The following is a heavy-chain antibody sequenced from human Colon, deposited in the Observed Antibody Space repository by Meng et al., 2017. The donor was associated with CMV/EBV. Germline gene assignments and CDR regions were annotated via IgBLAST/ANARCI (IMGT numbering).Heavy chain of an antibody. D-gene: IGHD4-17*01. CDR1: RFTFSRYT. J-gene: IGHJ4*02. Sequence: ASRFTFSRYTMNCVRQAPGKGLEWVSSISSTGSFIKYADSVEGRFTISRDNAKTSVYLQINSLRAEDTAVYYCAGVAYDYGDRHFAYWGQGALVTVS. V-gene: IGHV3-21*01. CDR2: ISSTGSFI. CDR3: AGVAYDYGDRHFAY.